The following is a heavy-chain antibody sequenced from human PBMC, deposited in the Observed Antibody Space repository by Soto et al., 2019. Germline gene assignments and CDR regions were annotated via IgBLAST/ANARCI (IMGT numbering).Heavy chain of an antibody. CDR3: ARVSAGIYFDY. J-gene: IGHJ4*02. V-gene: IGHV3-21*01. CDR1: GFTFSSYS. Sequence: EVQLVESGGGLVQPGGSLRLSCAASGFTFSSYSMNWVRQAPGKGLEWVSSISSSSTYIYYADSVKGRFTISRDNAKNSLYLQMNSLRAEDTAVYYCARVSAGIYFDYWGQGTLVTVSS. D-gene: IGHD3-10*01. CDR2: ISSSSTYI.